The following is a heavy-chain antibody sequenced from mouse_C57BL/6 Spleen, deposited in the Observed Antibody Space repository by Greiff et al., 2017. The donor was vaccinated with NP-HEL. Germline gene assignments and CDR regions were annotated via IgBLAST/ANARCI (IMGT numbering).Heavy chain of an antibody. CDR3: TTWDLWGYFDV. CDR2: IDPENGDT. J-gene: IGHJ1*03. D-gene: IGHD1-1*01. Sequence: EVQLQQSGAELVRPGASVKLSCTASGFNIKDDYMHWVKQRPEQGLEWIGWIDPENGDTEYASKFQGKATITADTSSNTAYLQLSSLTSEDTAVYYCTTWDLWGYFDVWGTGTTVTVSS. V-gene: IGHV14-4*01. CDR1: GFNIKDDY.